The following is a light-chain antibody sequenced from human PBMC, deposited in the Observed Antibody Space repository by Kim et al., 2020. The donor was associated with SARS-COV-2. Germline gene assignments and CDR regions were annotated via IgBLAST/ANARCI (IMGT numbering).Light chain of an antibody. CDR1: NIRSKK. CDR3: QVWDSSNGV. J-gene: IGLJ3*02. CDR2: ADN. V-gene: IGLV3-9*01. Sequence: VALGQTATITCEANNIRSKKVQWYQQRPGQAPVLVIYADNKRPSGIPERFSGSNSGNTATLTVSRAQAGDEADYYCQVWDSSNGVFGGGTQLTVL.